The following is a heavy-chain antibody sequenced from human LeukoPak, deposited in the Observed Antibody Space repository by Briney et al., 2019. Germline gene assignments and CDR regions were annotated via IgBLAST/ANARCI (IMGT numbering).Heavy chain of an antibody. Sequence: SETLSLTCTVSGGSISSGSYYWSWIRQPAGKGLEWIGRIYTSGSTNYNPSLKSRVTISVDTSKIQFSLKLSSVTAADTAVYCASRNFGVVTDWGQGTLVTVSS. CDR3: SRNFGVVTD. CDR2: IYTSGST. CDR1: GGSISSGSYY. J-gene: IGHJ4*02. D-gene: IGHD3-3*01. V-gene: IGHV4-61*02.